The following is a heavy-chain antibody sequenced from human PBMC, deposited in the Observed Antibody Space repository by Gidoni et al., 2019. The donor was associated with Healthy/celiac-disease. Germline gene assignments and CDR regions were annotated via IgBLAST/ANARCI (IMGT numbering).Heavy chain of an antibody. V-gene: IGHV3-9*01. CDR3: AKALPAAGYYYYGMDV. Sequence: EVQLVESGGGLVQPGRSLRLSCAASGFTFDAYAMHWVRQAPGKGLEWVSGISWNSGSIGYADSVKGRFTISRDNAKNSLYLQMNSLRAEDTALYYCAKALPAAGYYYYGMDVWGQGTTVTVSS. CDR1: GFTFDAYA. D-gene: IGHD2-2*01. J-gene: IGHJ6*02. CDR2: ISWNSGSI.